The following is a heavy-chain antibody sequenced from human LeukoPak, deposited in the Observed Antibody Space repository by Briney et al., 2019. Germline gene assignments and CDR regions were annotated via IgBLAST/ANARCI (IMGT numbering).Heavy chain of an antibody. D-gene: IGHD2-21*02. Sequence: PSETLSLTCTVSGGSISSYYWSWIRQPPGKGLEWVGYIHYSGTTYYNPSLKSRVTISVDTTKNQFSLKLNSVTAADTAVYYCARRGTGGGDWYYFDYWGQGTLVTVSS. CDR1: GGSISSYY. J-gene: IGHJ4*02. V-gene: IGHV4-59*01. CDR2: IHYSGTT. CDR3: ARRGTGGGDWYYFDY.